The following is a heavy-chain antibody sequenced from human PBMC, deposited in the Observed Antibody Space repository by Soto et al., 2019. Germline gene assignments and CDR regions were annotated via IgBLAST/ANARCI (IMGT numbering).Heavy chain of an antibody. Sequence: PGESLKISCKGSGFSFTSYCISWVRQMPGKGLEWMGRIDPSDSYTNYSPSFQGHVTISADKSISTAYLQWSSLKASDTAMYYCARQITVVTPVGMDVWGQGTTVTVSS. CDR1: GFSFTSYC. J-gene: IGHJ6*02. D-gene: IGHD2-21*02. V-gene: IGHV5-10-1*01. CDR2: IDPSDSYT. CDR3: ARQITVVTPVGMDV.